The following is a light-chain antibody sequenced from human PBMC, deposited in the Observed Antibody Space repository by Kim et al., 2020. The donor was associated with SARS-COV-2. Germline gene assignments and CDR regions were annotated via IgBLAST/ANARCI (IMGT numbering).Light chain of an antibody. CDR1: QSVSSSY. V-gene: IGKV3-20*01. J-gene: IGKJ2*01. CDR2: GAS. Sequence: PGKRATLSCRASQSVSSSYLAWYQQKPSQAPRLLIYGASSRATVIPDMFSGSGSGTDFTLTISRLEPEDFAVYYCQQYSSSPMYTFVQLTKLEI. CDR3: QQYSSSPMYT.